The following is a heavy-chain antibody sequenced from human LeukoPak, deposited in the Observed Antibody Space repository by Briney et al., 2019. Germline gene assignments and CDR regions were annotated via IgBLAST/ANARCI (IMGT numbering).Heavy chain of an antibody. CDR3: ARAGRTFVNCYDSSGDY. CDR1: GYTFTSYG. J-gene: IGHJ4*02. D-gene: IGHD3-22*01. Sequence: ASVKVSCKASGYTFTSYGISWVLQAPGQGLEWMGWISAYNGNTNYAQKLQGRVTMTTDTSTSTAYMELRSLRSDDTAVYYCARAGRTFVNCYDSSGDYWGQGTLVTVSS. V-gene: IGHV1-18*01. CDR2: ISAYNGNT.